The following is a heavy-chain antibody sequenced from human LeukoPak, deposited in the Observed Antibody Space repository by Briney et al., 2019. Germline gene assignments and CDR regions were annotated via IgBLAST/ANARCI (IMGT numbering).Heavy chain of an antibody. V-gene: IGHV4-39*07. CDR2: IYYSGST. CDR3: ARTLRDIVVVVATRIYYFDY. Sequence: PSETLSLTCTVSGGSISSSSYYWGWIRQPPGKGLEWIGSIYYSGSTYYNPSLKSRVTISVDTSKNQFSLKLSSVTAADTAVYYCARTLRDIVVVVATRIYYFDYWGQGTLVTVSS. CDR1: GGSISSSSYY. D-gene: IGHD2-15*01. J-gene: IGHJ4*02.